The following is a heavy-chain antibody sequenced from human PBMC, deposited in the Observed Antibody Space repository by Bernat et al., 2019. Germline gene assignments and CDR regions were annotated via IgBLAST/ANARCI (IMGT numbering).Heavy chain of an antibody. J-gene: IGHJ5*02. CDR1: GGSISNYY. Sequence: QVQLQESGPGLVKPSETLSLTCTVSGGSISNYYWSWIRQPPGKGLEWIGYISYSGSTNYNPSLKSRVAISVATSKNQFSLKLSSVTAAETAVYYCARVKQWLVDTWGQGTLVTVSS. CDR3: ARVKQWLVDT. D-gene: IGHD6-19*01. V-gene: IGHV4-59*01. CDR2: ISYSGST.